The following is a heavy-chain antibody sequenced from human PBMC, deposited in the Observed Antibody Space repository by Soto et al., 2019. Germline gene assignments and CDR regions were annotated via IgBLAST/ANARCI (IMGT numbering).Heavy chain of an antibody. Sequence: GSLRLSCAASGFTFTRYSMNWVRQAPGKGLEWVSSISSTTNYIYYGDSMKGRFTISRDNSKNTLYLQMYSLRPEDTALYYCVKEGYMSSDWYGQFDCCGQGPLVTVYS. CDR1: GFTFTRYS. V-gene: IGHV3-21*01. J-gene: IGHJ4*02. CDR2: ISSTTNYI. D-gene: IGHD6-19*01. CDR3: VKEGYMSSDWYGQFDC.